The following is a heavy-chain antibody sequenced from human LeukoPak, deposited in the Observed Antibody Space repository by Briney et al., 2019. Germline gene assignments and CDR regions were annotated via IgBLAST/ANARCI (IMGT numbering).Heavy chain of an antibody. D-gene: IGHD3-22*01. CDR3: ARDGSYCYDSSGYYGY. J-gene: IGHJ4*02. V-gene: IGHV1-2*02. CDR2: INPNSGGT. Sequence: ASVKVSCKASGYTFTGYYMHWVRQAPGQGLEWMGWINPNSGGTNYAQKFQGRVTMTRDTSISTAYMELSRLRSDDTAVYYCARDGSYCYDSSGYYGYWGQGTLVTVSS. CDR1: GYTFTGYY.